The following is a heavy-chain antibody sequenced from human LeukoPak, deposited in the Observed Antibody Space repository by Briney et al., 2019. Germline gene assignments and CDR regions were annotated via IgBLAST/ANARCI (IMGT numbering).Heavy chain of an antibody. J-gene: IGHJ4*02. CDR2: IRVYNGDT. Sequence: EASVKVPCKASGYTFTSYGISWVRQAPGQGLEWMGWIRVYNGDTNYAQKLQGRVTMTTDTSTSTAYMELRSLRSDDTAVYYCARFEWGVTFGGVIATSLDYWGQGTLVTVSS. V-gene: IGHV1-18*01. CDR1: GYTFTSYG. D-gene: IGHD3-16*02. CDR3: ARFEWGVTFGGVIATSLDY.